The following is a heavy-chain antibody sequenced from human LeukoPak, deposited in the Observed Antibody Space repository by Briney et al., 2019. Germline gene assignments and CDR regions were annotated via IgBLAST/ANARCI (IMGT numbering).Heavy chain of an antibody. J-gene: IGHJ4*02. D-gene: IGHD2-21*02. CDR3: AREHIVVVTATPAFDY. V-gene: IGHV3-20*04. CDR1: GFTFDDYG. Sequence: GGSLRLSCAASGFTFDDYGMSWVRQAPGKGLEWVSGINWNGGSTGYADSVKGRFTISRDNAKNSLCLQMNSLRAEDTALYYCAREHIVVVTATPAFDYWGQGTLVTVSS. CDR2: INWNGGST.